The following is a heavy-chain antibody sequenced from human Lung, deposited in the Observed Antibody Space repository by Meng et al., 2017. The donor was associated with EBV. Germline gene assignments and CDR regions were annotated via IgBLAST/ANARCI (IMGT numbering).Heavy chain of an antibody. CDR1: GYTFSNYA. D-gene: IGHD3-22*01. V-gene: IGHV1-3*01. CDR3: ARFSSGYFFGY. J-gene: IGHJ4*02. CDR2: INAGNGDT. Sequence: VEVKKPGASVKVSCKASGYTFSNYAMNWVRQAPGQRLEWMGWINAGNGDTKYSQKFQGRVTITRDTSASTGYMELSSLRSEDTAVYYCARFSSGYFFGYWGQGTLVTVSS.